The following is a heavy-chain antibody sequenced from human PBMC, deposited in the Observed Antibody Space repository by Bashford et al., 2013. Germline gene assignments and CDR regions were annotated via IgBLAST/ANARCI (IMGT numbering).Heavy chain of an antibody. J-gene: IGHJ5*02. CDR2: ISSSSSYI. V-gene: IGHV3-21*01. D-gene: IGHD6-6*01. Sequence: VRQAPGKGLEWVSSISSSSSYIYYADSVKGRFTISRDNAKNSLYLQMNSLRAEDTAVYYCARDGIAARPFDPWGQGTQVTVSS. CDR3: ARDGIAARPFDP.